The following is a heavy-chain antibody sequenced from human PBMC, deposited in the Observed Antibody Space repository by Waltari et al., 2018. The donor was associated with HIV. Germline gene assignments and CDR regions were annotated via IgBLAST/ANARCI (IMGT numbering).Heavy chain of an antibody. CDR3: ARDYNYAPDY. CDR1: GLTFKNFA. CDR2: IYYDGSKK. J-gene: IGHJ4*02. Sequence: QVQLVASGGGVVQPGRSLRLYCAASGLTFKNFAMNWVRQAPGKCLEWVGNIYYDGSKKFYGDSVRGRFTISRDNSKQILYLQMNSLRVEDTALYYCARDYNYAPDYWGQGTLVVVSS. V-gene: IGHV3-33*01. D-gene: IGHD5-18*01.